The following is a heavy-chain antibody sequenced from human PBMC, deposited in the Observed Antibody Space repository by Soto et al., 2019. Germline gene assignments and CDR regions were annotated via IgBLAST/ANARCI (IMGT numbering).Heavy chain of an antibody. Sequence: GGSLRLSCAASGFTFSSYEMNWVRQAPGQGLEWVSYISDSGGTVYYADSVKGRFTVSRDNAQNSVYLQMNSLRTEDTAVYYCARDLLHYDFWSGYSAYFYYGMDVWGQGTTVTAP. V-gene: IGHV3-48*03. D-gene: IGHD3-3*01. CDR3: ARDLLHYDFWSGYSAYFYYGMDV. CDR2: ISDSGGTV. CDR1: GFTFSSYE. J-gene: IGHJ6*02.